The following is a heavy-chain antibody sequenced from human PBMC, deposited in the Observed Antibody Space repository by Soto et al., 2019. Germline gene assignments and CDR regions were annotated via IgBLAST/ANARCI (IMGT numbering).Heavy chain of an antibody. V-gene: IGHV4-39*07. CDR3: ARGFVVRGFRWFDP. CDR1: GGSISSSSYY. Sequence: SETLSLTCTVSGGSISSSSYYWGWIRQPPGKGLEWIGSINHSGSTNYNPSLKSRVTISVDTSKNQFSLKLSSVTAADTAVYYCARGFVVRGFRWFDPWGQGTLVTVSS. D-gene: IGHD3-10*01. J-gene: IGHJ5*02. CDR2: INHSGST.